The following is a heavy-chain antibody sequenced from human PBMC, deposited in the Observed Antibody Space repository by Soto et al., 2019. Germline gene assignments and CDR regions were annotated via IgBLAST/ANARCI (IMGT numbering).Heavy chain of an antibody. V-gene: IGHV4-59*01. CDR3: ARVWGGAFDI. D-gene: IGHD3-10*01. J-gene: IGHJ3*02. CDR1: GGSISSYY. CDR2: IYYSGST. Sequence: SGTLSLTCTVSGGSISSYYWSLIRQPPGKGLEWIGYIYYSGSTNYNPSLKSRVTISVDTSKNQFSLKLSSVTAADTAVYYCARVWGGAFDIWGQGTMVTVSS.